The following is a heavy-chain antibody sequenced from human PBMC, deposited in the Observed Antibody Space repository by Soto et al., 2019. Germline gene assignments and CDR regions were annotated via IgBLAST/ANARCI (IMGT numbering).Heavy chain of an antibody. CDR1: GFTFSSYA. CDR3: AKVGCARRTTDVDFAY. J-gene: IGHJ4*02. Sequence: EVQLLESGGGLVQPGGSLRLSCAASGFTFSSYAMNWVRQAPGKGLECVSAIIGSGGSTYYADYVKGRFTISRDNTKNTLYLQMTSLRAEDTAVYYCAKVGCARRTTDVDFAYWGQGTLVTVSS. CDR2: IIGSGGST. V-gene: IGHV3-23*01. D-gene: IGHD1-1*01.